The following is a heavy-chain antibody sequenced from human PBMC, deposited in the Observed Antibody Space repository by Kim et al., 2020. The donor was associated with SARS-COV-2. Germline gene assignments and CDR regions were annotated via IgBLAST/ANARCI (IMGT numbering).Heavy chain of an antibody. D-gene: IGHD1-20*01. Sequence: STNYNPSLKIRVTISVDTSKNHFSLKLRSVTAADTAVYYCARVTLFDWFDPWGQGTLVTVSS. CDR3: ARVTLFDWFDP. J-gene: IGHJ5*02. V-gene: IGHV4-61*03. CDR2: ST.